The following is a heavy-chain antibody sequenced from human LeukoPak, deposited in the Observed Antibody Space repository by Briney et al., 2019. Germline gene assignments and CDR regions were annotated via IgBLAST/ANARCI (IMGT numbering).Heavy chain of an antibody. J-gene: IGHJ4*02. D-gene: IGHD5-18*01. CDR1: GDSVSNKSAA. V-gene: IGHV6-1*01. CDR3: AREVDTAMVSLDC. Sequence: SQTLSLTCVISGDSVSNKSAAWNWIRQSPSRDLEWLGRTYYRSRWLNNYALFVRRRMTMNADASKNQFSLQLNSVTPGDTAVYYCAREVDTAMVSLDCWGQGTLVTVSS. CDR2: TYYRSRWLN.